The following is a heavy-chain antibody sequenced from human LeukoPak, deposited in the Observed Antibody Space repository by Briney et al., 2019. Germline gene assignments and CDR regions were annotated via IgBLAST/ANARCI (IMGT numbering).Heavy chain of an antibody. CDR2: IDPSDSYT. Sequence: GESLKISCTGSGYSFTSYWISWVRQMPGKGLEWMGRIDPSDSYTNYSPSFQGHVTISANKSISTAYLQWSSLKASDTAMYYCARRLRSGWYSLPYYFDYWGQGTLVTISS. CDR1: GYSFTSYW. D-gene: IGHD6-19*01. V-gene: IGHV5-10-1*01. J-gene: IGHJ4*02. CDR3: ARRLRSGWYSLPYYFDY.